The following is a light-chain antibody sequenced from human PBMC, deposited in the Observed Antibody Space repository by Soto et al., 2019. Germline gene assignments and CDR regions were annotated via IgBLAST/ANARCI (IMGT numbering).Light chain of an antibody. CDR3: IPATSLPLT. V-gene: IGKV1-12*01. J-gene: IGKJ4*01. CDR2: AAS. Sequence: TQSLVSLSAYVGDRVTTTCRASRDITRWLATDQQKPGKAPKVLIYAASSLESGVPSRFSGSGSGTDSSLTISRRHPEYCSTDHCIPATSLPLTCAGGAKVDI. CDR1: RDITRW.